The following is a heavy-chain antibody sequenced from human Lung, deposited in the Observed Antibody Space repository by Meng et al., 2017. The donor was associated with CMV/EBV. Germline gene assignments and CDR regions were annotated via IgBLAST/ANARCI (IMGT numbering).Heavy chain of an antibody. CDR1: GGTFSNYP. CDR2: FIPMFNIS. J-gene: IGHJ6*02. Sequence: SVXVSXXTSGGTFSNYPINWVRQAPGQGLEWMGRFIPMFNISGFAQRFQGRISITADTSTSTGYMELSSLTSEDTAVYFCARGLRYFDWLSPSNYYYGMDVWGQGTXVTVSS. V-gene: IGHV1-69*02. CDR3: ARGLRYFDWLSPSNYYYGMDV. D-gene: IGHD3-9*01.